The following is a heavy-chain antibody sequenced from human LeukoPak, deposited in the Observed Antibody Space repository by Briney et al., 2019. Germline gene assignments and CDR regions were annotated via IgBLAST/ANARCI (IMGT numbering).Heavy chain of an antibody. Sequence: GGSLRLSCAASGFTFSSYAMHWVRQAPGKGLEWVAVISYDGSNKYYADSVKGRFTISRDNSKNTLYLQVNSLRAEDSAVYYCARLSGVVTATDLRAFDIWGQGTMVTVSS. D-gene: IGHD2-15*01. CDR1: GFTFSSYA. J-gene: IGHJ3*02. CDR3: ARLSGVVTATDLRAFDI. CDR2: ISYDGSNK. V-gene: IGHV3-30-3*01.